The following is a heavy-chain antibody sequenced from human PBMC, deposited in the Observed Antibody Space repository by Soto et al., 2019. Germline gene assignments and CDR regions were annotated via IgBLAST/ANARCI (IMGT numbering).Heavy chain of an antibody. D-gene: IGHD2-21*01. V-gene: IGHV1-18*04. CDR1: GYTFTNHG. CDR2: VSGYNDKT. J-gene: IGHJ4*02. Sequence: ASVNVSCKASGYTFTNHGISWVRQAPGQGLEWVGWVSGYNDKTKSAQKFQGRVTMTTDTSTSTAYMELGSLRPDDTAVYYCARDFYPVAYFFDYWGQGTLVTVSS. CDR3: ARDFYPVAYFFDY.